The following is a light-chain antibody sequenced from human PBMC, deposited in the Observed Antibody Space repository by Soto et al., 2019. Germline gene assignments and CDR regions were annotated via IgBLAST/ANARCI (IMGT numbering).Light chain of an antibody. CDR3: LQLNSYPL. Sequence: IQLTQSPSSLSASVGDRVTITCRASQGISSYLAWYQQKPGKAPKLLIYAASTLQIGVPSRFSGIGSGTDFTLTISSRQPEDFATYYCLQLNSYPLFVPGTKVDIK. V-gene: IGKV1-9*01. J-gene: IGKJ3*01. CDR1: QGISSY. CDR2: AAS.